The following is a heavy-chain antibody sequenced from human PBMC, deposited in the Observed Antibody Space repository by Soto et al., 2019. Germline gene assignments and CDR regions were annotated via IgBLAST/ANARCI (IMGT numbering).Heavy chain of an antibody. D-gene: IGHD2-2*02. CDR1: GFTFSSYA. J-gene: IGHJ6*02. Sequence: GGSLRLSCAASGFTFSSYAMSWVRQAPGKGLEWISAISGSGGSTYYADSVKGRFTISRDNSKNTLYLQMNSLRAEDTAVYYCAKEYCSSTSCYTYYYYGMDVWGQGTTVTVS. V-gene: IGHV3-23*01. CDR3: AKEYCSSTSCYTYYYYGMDV. CDR2: ISGSGGST.